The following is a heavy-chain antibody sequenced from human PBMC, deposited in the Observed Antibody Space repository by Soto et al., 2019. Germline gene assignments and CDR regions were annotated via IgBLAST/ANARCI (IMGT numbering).Heavy chain of an antibody. CDR2: ITVNGIT. V-gene: IGHV4-4*07. CDR3: ARERGEHWTYEAH. Sequence: QVQQLESGPGLVKPWDTLSLTCTVSGAYVSDFSWSWIRQPAGKGLEWIGRITVNGITQYTPSLRSTVTMSLHTSRNQFSLNLQSANAADTALYYCARERGEHWTYEAHWGQGTLVTVSS. J-gene: IGHJ1*01. D-gene: IGHD1-7*01. CDR1: GAYVSDFS.